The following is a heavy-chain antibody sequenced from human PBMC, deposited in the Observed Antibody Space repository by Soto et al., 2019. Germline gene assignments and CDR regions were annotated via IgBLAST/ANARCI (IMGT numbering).Heavy chain of an antibody. Sequence: EVQLVESGGGLVKPGGSLRLSCAASGFTFSNAWMNWVRQAPGKGLEWAGRIKSKTDGGTTDYAAPVKGRFTISRDDSKNTLYLQMNSLKTEDTAVYYCTTEGGGSGYAPYFDYWGQGTLVTVSS. D-gene: IGHD5-12*01. CDR2: IKSKTDGGTT. CDR1: GFTFSNAW. CDR3: TTEGGGSGYAPYFDY. J-gene: IGHJ4*02. V-gene: IGHV3-15*07.